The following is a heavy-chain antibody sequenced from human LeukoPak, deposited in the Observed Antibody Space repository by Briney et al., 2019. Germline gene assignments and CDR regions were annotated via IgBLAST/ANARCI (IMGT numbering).Heavy chain of an antibody. Sequence: GGSLRLSCAASGCAFNTYGMHWIRQAPGKGREWVAVIWSDSSHKYYMDSMKGRCTISRDNSKNMVYLQMNSLRVEDTAVYYCVSAAGAFDMWGLGTLVTVSS. V-gene: IGHV3-33*01. D-gene: IGHD6-13*01. CDR3: VSAAGAFDM. CDR1: GCAFNTYG. CDR2: IWSDSSHK. J-gene: IGHJ3*02.